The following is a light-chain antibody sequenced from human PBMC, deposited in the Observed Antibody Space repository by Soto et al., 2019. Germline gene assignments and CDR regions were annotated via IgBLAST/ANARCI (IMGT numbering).Light chain of an antibody. CDR1: SSGFGSYNF. Sequence: QSALTQPASVSGSPGQSITISCTGTSSGFGSYNFVSWYQHHPGKAPKLIIYDVSNRPSGVSNRFSGSKSGNTASLTLSGLQDEDEADYYCCSYISSSTPYVFGTGTKLTVL. CDR3: CSYISSSTPYV. CDR2: DVS. J-gene: IGLJ1*01. V-gene: IGLV2-14*03.